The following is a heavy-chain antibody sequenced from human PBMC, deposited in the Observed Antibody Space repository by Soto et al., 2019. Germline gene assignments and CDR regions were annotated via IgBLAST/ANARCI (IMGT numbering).Heavy chain of an antibody. Sequence: QVQLVESGGGVVQPGRSLRLSCAASGFTSRNYGMHWVRQAPVKGLEWVAVISHDGNTKYYADSVKGRFTVSRDNSKNTLFLQMDSLTAEDTAVYYCTSQVATGDWGQGTLVTVSS. J-gene: IGHJ4*02. CDR3: TSQVATGD. CDR1: GFTSRNYG. CDR2: ISHDGNTK. V-gene: IGHV3-30*03. D-gene: IGHD5-12*01.